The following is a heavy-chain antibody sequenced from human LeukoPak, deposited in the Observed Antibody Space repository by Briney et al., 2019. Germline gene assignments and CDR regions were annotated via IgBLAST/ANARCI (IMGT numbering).Heavy chain of an antibody. V-gene: IGHV4-61*01. CDR3: ARHHYYDSSGYRDY. CDR2: IYYSGST. CDR1: GGSISSPNYY. D-gene: IGHD3-22*01. Sequence: SETLSLTCTVSGGSISSPNYYWSWIRQPPGKGLEWIGYIYYSGSTNYNPSLKSRVTISVDTSKNQFSLKLSSVTAADTAVYYCARHHYYDSSGYRDYWGQGTLVTVSS. J-gene: IGHJ4*02.